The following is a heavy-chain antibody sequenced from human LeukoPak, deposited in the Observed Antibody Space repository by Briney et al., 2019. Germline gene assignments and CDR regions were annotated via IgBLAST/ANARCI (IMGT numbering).Heavy chain of an antibody. CDR2: ISYDGSNK. Sequence: GGSLRLSCAASGFTFSSYGMHWVRQAPGKGLEWVADISYDGSNKYYADSVKGRFTISRDNSKNTLYLQMNSLRAEDTAVYYCANTYSSSWYPWFDPWGQGTLVTVSS. CDR3: ANTYSSSWYPWFDP. CDR1: GFTFSSYG. J-gene: IGHJ5*02. D-gene: IGHD6-13*01. V-gene: IGHV3-30*18.